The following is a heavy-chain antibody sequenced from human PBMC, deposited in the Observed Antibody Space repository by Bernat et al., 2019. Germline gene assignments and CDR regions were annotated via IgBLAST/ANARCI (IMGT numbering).Heavy chain of an antibody. J-gene: IGHJ4*02. CDR3: TRVNRGLNWNYRDDY. D-gene: IGHD1-7*01. CDR1: GFTVSTNY. CDR2: IYVDSSI. V-gene: IGHV3-66*01. Sequence: EVHLVESGGGLVQPGGSLRLSCAASGFTVSTNYMSWVRQAPGKGLEWVSLIYVDSSIYYADSVGGRFTISRDNSKNTLYLQMNSLGAEDTAVYYCTRVNRGLNWNYRDDYWGQGTLVTVSS.